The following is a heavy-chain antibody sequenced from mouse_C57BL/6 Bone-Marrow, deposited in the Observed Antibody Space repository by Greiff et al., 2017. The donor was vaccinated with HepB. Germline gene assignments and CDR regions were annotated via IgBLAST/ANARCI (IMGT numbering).Heavy chain of an antibody. CDR1: GFTFSNYW. V-gene: IGHV6-3*01. CDR2: IRLKSDNYAT. J-gene: IGHJ2*01. Sequence: EVKVIESGGGLVQPGGSMKLSCVASGFTFSNYWMNWVRQSPEKGLEWVAQIRLKSDNYATHYAESVKGRFTISRDDSKSSVYLQMNNLRAEDTGIYYCTEGILTRGYWGQGTTLTVSS. CDR3: TEGILTRGY.